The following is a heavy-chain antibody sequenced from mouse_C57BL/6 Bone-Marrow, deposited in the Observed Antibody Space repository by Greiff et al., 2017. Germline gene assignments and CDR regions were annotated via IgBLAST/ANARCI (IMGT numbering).Heavy chain of an antibody. J-gene: IGHJ4*01. CDR1: GYTFTNYW. V-gene: IGHV1-63*01. D-gene: IGHD4-1*01. Sequence: VQLQQSGAELVRPGTSVKMSCKASGYTFTNYWIGWAKQRPGHGLEWIGDIYPGGGYTNYNEKFKGKATLTADKSSSTAYMQFSSLTSEDSAIYYCARSRWDAMDYWGQGTSVTGSS. CDR2: IYPGGGYT. CDR3: ARSRWDAMDY.